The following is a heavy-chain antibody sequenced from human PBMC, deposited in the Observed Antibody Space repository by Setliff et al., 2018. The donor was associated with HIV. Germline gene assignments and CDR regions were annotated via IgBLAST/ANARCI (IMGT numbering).Heavy chain of an antibody. V-gene: IGHV3-48*02. CDR1: GFIFDTYP. D-gene: IGHD3-16*02. CDR3: AKGNYRFEN. Sequence: PGGSLRLSCVASGFIFDTYPMNWVRQAPGKGLEWVSYIKADGGTMYDADSVVGRFTISRDNAKNSLYLQMNSLREEDTAVYFCAKGNYRFENWGQGTLVTVSS. CDR2: IKADGGTM. J-gene: IGHJ4*02.